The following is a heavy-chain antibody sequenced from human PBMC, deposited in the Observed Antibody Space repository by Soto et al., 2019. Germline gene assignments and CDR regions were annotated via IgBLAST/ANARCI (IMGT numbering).Heavy chain of an antibody. CDR2: SSPRGDTI. V-gene: IGHV3-48*02. Sequence: GGSLRLSCVASGFSLANYPMNWVRQTPGKGLEWISYSSPRGDTIYYADSVEGRFTISRDNARNSLSLHMSSLRDEDSALYYCAKGPHTNVGWPYYFESWGQGVPVTGSS. D-gene: IGHD6-19*01. J-gene: IGHJ4*02. CDR1: GFSLANYP. CDR3: AKGPHTNVGWPYYFES.